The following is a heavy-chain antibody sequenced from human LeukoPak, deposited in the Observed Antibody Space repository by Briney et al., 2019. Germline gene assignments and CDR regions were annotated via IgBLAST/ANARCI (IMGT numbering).Heavy chain of an antibody. CDR1: GYTFTVYY. CDR2: INPNSGGT. V-gene: IGHV1-2*02. D-gene: IGHD6-13*01. CDR3: ARVDPSAYSSRFDY. Sequence: ASVNVSCKASGYTFTVYYMHWVRQAPGQGLEWMGWINPNSGGTNYAQKFQGRVTITRDTAISTAYMEVSRVRDDDTAVYYCARVDPSAYSSRFDYWGPGTLVTVSS. J-gene: IGHJ4*02.